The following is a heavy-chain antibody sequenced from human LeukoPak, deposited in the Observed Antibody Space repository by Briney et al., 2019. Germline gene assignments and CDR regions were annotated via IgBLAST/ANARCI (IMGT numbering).Heavy chain of an antibody. CDR3: AKEGQVVTTSSRARPIAGFDY. CDR2: ISYDGSNK. J-gene: IGHJ4*02. CDR1: GFTFSSYG. D-gene: IGHD4-17*01. Sequence: PGGSLRLSCAASGFTFSSYGIHWVRQAPGKGLEWVAVISYDGSNKYYADSVKGRFTISRDNSKNTLYLQMNSLRAEDTAVYYCAKEGQVVTTSSRARPIAGFDYWGQGTLVTVSS. V-gene: IGHV3-30*18.